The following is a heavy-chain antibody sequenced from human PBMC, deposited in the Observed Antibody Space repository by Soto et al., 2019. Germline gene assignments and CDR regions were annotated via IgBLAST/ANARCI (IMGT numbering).Heavy chain of an antibody. V-gene: IGHV3-23*01. CDR2: ISGSGGST. D-gene: IGHD5-18*01. CDR1: GFTFSSYV. CDR3: AKDSGYSYGPNFDY. J-gene: IGHJ4*02. Sequence: EVQLLESGGGLVQPGGSLRLSSAASGFTFSSYVMSWVRQAPGKGLEWVSAISGSGGSTYYADSVKGRFTISRDNSKNTLYLQMNSLRAEDTAVYYCAKDSGYSYGPNFDYWGQGTLVTVSS.